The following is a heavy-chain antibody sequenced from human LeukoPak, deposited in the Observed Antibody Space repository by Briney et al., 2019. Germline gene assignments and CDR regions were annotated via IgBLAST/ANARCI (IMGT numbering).Heavy chain of an antibody. CDR1: GGSFSGYY. D-gene: IGHD3-22*01. J-gene: IGHJ6*02. Sequence: PSETLSLTCAVYGGSFSGYYWSWIRQPPGKGLEWIGEINHSGSTNYNPSLKSRVTISVDTSKNQFSLKLSSVTAADTAVYYCARHPSSITMIVVEMDVWGQGTTVTVSS. CDR3: ARHPSSITMIVVEMDV. V-gene: IGHV4-34*01. CDR2: INHSGST.